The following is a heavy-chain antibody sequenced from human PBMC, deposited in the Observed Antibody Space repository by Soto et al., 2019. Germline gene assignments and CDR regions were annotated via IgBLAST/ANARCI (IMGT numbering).Heavy chain of an antibody. V-gene: IGHV1-46*03. CDR3: ASFPRAKSSSGSYYKPRFDI. Sequence: GASVKVSCKASGYTFTSYYMHWVRQAPGQGLEWMGIINPSGGSTSYAQKFQGRVTMTRDTSTSTVYMELSSLRSEDTAVYYCASFPRAKSSSGSYYKPRFDIWGQGTMVTVSS. J-gene: IGHJ3*02. D-gene: IGHD3-10*01. CDR1: GYTFTSYY. CDR2: INPSGGST.